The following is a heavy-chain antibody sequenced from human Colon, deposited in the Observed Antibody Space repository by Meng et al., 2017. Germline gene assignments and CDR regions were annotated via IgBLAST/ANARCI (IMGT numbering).Heavy chain of an antibody. CDR2: IDHRGSA. Sequence: QVKLRDAGPGRVRPSVTLSLACSVSGASVSVNSYWSWVRQPPGRGLEWIGQIDHRGSAYYRPSLNSRVTMSLDKSRNQFSLRLTSVTAADTAVYYCARHGGYYQDFWGQGTLVTVSS. D-gene: IGHD4-23*01. J-gene: IGHJ4*02. V-gene: IGHV4-4*02. CDR1: GASVSVNSY. CDR3: ARHGGYYQDF.